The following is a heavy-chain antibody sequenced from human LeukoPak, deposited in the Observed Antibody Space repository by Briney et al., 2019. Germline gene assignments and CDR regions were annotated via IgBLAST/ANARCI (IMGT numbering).Heavy chain of an antibody. CDR2: IYYSGST. CDR1: GGSISSGDYY. D-gene: IGHD5-18*01. J-gene: IGHJ4*02. Sequence: SETLSLTCTVSGGSISSGDYYWSWIRQPPGKGLEWIGYIYYSGSTYYNPSLKSRVTISVDTSKNQFSLKLSSVTAADTAVYYCARDVDTAMVRGPEGYWGQGTLVTVSS. CDR3: ARDVDTAMVRGPEGY. V-gene: IGHV4-30-4*01.